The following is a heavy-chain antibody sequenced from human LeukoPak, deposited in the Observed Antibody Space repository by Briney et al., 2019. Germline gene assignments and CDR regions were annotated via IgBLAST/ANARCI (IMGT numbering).Heavy chain of an antibody. D-gene: IGHD3-10*01. CDR2: INPSGGGT. CDR1: GYTFTSYY. CDR3: ARVKPSEMVRGVINWFDP. J-gene: IGHJ5*02. V-gene: IGHV1-46*01. Sequence: ASVKVSCKASGYTFTSYYMHWVRQAPGQGLEWMGIINPSGGGTSYAQKFQGRVTMTRDTSTSTAYMELRSLRSDDTAVYYCARVKPSEMVRGVINWFDPWGQGTLVTVSS.